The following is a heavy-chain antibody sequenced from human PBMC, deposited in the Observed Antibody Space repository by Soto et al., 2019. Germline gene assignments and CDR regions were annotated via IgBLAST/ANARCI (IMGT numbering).Heavy chain of an antibody. D-gene: IGHD3-22*01. CDR1: GFTFSSYS. CDR3: ARDASLTYYYDRSGYPSFDY. CDR2: ISSSSSYI. Sequence: EVQLVESGGGLVKPGGSLRLSCAASGFTFSSYSMNWVRQAPGKGLEWVSSISSSSSYIYYADSVKGRFTISRDNAKNSLYLQMNSLRAEDTAVYYCARDASLTYYYDRSGYPSFDYWGQGTLVTVSS. V-gene: IGHV3-21*01. J-gene: IGHJ4*02.